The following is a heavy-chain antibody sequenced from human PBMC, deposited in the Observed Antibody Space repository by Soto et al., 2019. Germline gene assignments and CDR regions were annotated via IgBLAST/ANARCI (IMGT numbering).Heavy chain of an antibody. CDR2: IYHSGST. J-gene: IGHJ4*02. CDR1: GGSVRSDSFY. V-gene: IGHV4-61*01. D-gene: IGHD3-22*01. CDR3: ARAPYDHSGYYAENYPDH. Sequence: SETLSLTCTVSGGSVRSDSFYWSWIRQPPGKGLEWIAVIYHSGSTNYNPSLNSRVTISVDTSKNRFSLKLTSVTAADTAIYYCARAPYDHSGYYAENYPDHWGQGTLVTVSS.